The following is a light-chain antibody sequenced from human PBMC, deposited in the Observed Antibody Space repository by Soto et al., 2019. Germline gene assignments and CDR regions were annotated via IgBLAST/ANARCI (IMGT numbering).Light chain of an antibody. J-gene: IGLJ2*01. Sequence: QSVLTQPASVSGSPGQSITISCTGTSSDVGGYNYVSWYQQHPGKAPKLMIYEVSNRPSGVSNRFSGSKSGNTASLTISGLQAEDDADYYCSSYTSSSTPYVVFGGGTKLTVL. CDR2: EVS. CDR3: SSYTSSSTPYVV. V-gene: IGLV2-14*01. CDR1: SSDVGGYNY.